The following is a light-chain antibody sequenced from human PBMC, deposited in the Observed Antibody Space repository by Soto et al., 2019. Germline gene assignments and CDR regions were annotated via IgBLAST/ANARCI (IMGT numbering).Light chain of an antibody. Sequence: EIVMTQSPATLSVSPGERATLSCRASQSVSSSYLAWYQQKPGQAPRLLIYGASSRATGIPDRFSGSGSGTDFTLTISRLEPEDFAVYYCQQYGNSPPTFGQRTKVDIK. CDR3: QQYGNSPPT. CDR1: QSVSSSY. V-gene: IGKV3-20*01. CDR2: GAS. J-gene: IGKJ1*01.